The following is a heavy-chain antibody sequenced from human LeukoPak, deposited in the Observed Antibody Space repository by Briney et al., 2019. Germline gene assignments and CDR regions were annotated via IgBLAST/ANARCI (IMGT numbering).Heavy chain of an antibody. CDR1: GFPFNNYW. Sequence: GGSLRLSCAASGFPFNNYWMHWVRQAPGKGLVWVSRINNDGSYTNYADSVKGRFTISRDNAKNSLYLQMNSLRAEDTAVYYCARDLRWELLRGAFDIWGQGTMVTVSS. D-gene: IGHD1-26*01. CDR3: ARDLRWELLRGAFDI. CDR2: INNDGSYT. V-gene: IGHV3-74*01. J-gene: IGHJ3*02.